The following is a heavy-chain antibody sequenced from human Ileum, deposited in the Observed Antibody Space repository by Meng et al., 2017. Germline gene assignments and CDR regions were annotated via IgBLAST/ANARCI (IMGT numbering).Heavy chain of an antibody. CDR2: ISQESGRT. Sequence: ARRPESAPGRVRPSGSLPLTGAVSGDSISSRDWWSWVRQPPGKGLEWIGEISQESGRTNYNPSLKSRVTISLDKSKNQFSLNLNSVTAADTAVYYCVRNEGYSLGDWGQGTLVTVSS. CDR3: VRNEGYSLGD. D-gene: IGHD2-21*01. J-gene: IGHJ4*02. CDR1: GDSISSRDW. V-gene: IGHV4-4*02.